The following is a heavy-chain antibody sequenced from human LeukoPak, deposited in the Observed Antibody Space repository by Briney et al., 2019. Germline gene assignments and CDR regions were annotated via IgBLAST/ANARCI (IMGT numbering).Heavy chain of an antibody. CDR3: ARDSVAGFTRGGLDY. V-gene: IGHV1-2*06. CDR1: GYTLTGYY. J-gene: IGHJ4*02. CDR2: INPNSGGT. Sequence: ASVKVSCKASGYTLTGYYMHWARQAPGQGLDWMGRINPNSGGTNYAQKFQGRVTMTRDTSISTAYMELSRLRSEDTAVYYCARDSVAGFTRGGLDYWGQGTLVTVSS. D-gene: IGHD6-19*01.